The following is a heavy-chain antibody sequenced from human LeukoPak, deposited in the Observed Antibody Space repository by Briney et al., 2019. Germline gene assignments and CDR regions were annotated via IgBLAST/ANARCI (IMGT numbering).Heavy chain of an antibody. CDR1: GFTFDDYA. Sequence: GGSLRLSCAASGFTFDDYAMHWVRQAPGKGLEWVSSIDSSSGYIYYADSVKGRFTISRDNAKNSLYLQMNSLRAEDTAVYYCAREGYEDAFDIWGQGTMVTASS. J-gene: IGHJ3*02. V-gene: IGHV3-21*01. D-gene: IGHD3-3*01. CDR2: IDSSSGYI. CDR3: AREGYEDAFDI.